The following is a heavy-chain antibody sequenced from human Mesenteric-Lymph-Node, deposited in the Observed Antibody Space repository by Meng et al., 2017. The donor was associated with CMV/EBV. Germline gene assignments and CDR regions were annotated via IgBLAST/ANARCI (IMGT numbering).Heavy chain of an antibody. CDR2: IYAGDSDT. Sequence: GGSLRLSCKGSGYSFTNYWIGWVRQMPGKGLEWMGIIYAGDSDTRYSPSFQGQVTISADKSTSTAYLQWSSLKASDTAMYYCARYRGYFYGPKDYWGQGTLVTVSS. J-gene: IGHJ4*02. CDR3: ARYRGYFYGPKDY. V-gene: IGHV5-51*01. CDR1: GYSFTNYW. D-gene: IGHD5-18*01.